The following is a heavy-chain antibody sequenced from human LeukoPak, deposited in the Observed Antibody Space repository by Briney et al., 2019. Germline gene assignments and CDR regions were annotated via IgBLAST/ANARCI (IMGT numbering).Heavy chain of an antibody. CDR3: ASAGYCSGGSCYQYHNWFDP. D-gene: IGHD2-15*01. CDR2: IYYSGST. V-gene: IGHV4-39*01. Sequence: TSETLSFTCTVSGGSISSSSYYWGWIRQPPGKGLEWIGSIYYSGSTYYNPSLKSRVTISVDTSKNQFSLKLSSVTAADTAVYYCASAGYCSGGSCYQYHNWFDPWGQGTLVTVSS. J-gene: IGHJ5*02. CDR1: GGSISSSSYY.